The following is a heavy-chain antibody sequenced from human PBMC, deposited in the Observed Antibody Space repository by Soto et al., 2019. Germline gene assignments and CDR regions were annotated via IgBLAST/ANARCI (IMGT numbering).Heavy chain of an antibody. D-gene: IGHD6-6*01. J-gene: IGHJ4*02. V-gene: IGHV6-1*01. CDR3: ERDRVYYSSSPHFAY. Sequence: PSPTLSLTCAISGESVSSNSAAWNWIRQSPSRGLEWLGRTYYRSKWYNDYAVSVKSRITINPDTSKNHFSLQLNSVTPEDTAVDYFERDRVYYSSSPHFAYWVQETLFPVPP. CDR1: GESVSSNSAA. CDR2: TYYRSKWYN.